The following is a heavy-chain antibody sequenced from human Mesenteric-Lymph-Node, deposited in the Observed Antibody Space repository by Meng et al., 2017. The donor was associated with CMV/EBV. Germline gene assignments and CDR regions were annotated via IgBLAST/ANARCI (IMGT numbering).Heavy chain of an antibody. CDR3: ARGGVALYYFDY. CDR1: GGSISSYY. Sequence: GSLRLSCSVSGGSISSYYWSWIRQPPGKGLEWIGCVYYTGSTNYNPSLKSRVTISVDTSKNQFSLKLSSVTAADTAVYYCARGGVALYYFDYWGQGTLVTVSS. J-gene: IGHJ4*02. V-gene: IGHV4-59*12. D-gene: IGHD3-10*01. CDR2: VYYTGST.